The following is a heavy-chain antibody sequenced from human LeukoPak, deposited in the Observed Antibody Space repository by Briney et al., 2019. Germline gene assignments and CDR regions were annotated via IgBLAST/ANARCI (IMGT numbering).Heavy chain of an antibody. D-gene: IGHD1-26*01. CDR2: INAGNGNT. CDR3: AREGSGTGLDY. J-gene: IGHJ4*02. Sequence: WMGWINAGNGNTKYSQKFQGRVTITRVTSASTAYMELSSLRSEDTAVYYCAREGSGTGLDYWGQGTLVTVSS. V-gene: IGHV1-3*01.